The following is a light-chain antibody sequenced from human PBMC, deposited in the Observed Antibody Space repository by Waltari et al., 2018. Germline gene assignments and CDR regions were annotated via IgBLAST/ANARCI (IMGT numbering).Light chain of an antibody. J-gene: IGKJ2*01. Sequence: DVVMTQSPLSLPVTLGQPASISCRSSQGLVYSDGYTFLNWFQKGAGQSPRRLIYKVANRDSGVPDRFSGSGSGTDFTLKISRVEAEDVGVYYCMQGTHWPYTFGQGTKLEIK. CDR1: QGLVYSDGYTF. V-gene: IGKV2-30*01. CDR2: KVA. CDR3: MQGTHWPYT.